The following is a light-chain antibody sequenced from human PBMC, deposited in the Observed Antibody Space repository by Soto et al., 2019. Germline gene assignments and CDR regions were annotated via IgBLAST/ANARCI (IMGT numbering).Light chain of an antibody. CDR2: DAS. CDR3: HSRA. CDR1: QTVNRW. V-gene: IGKV1-5*01. Sequence: DIQMTQSPSTLSASLGDRVTITCRASQTVNRWLAWYQQKPGKAPSLLIYDASTLESGVPSRFSGSGSETEFTLTISRLQPDDFATYFCHSRAFGQGTRLEIK. J-gene: IGKJ5*01.